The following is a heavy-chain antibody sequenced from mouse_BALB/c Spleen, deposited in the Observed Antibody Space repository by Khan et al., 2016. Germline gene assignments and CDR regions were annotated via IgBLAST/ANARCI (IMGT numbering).Heavy chain of an antibody. CDR1: GYTFTNYG. V-gene: IGHV9-3-1*01. D-gene: IGHD1-1*01. CDR2: INTYSGES. CDR3: ARYRYYDGSSRYFDV. Sequence: QIQLVQSGPELKKPGKTVKISCKASGYTFTNYGMNWVKQAPGKGLKWMGWINTYSGESTYADDFKGRFALSLETSANTAYLQINNLKNEDTATYFCARYRYYDGSSRYFDVWGAGTTVTVSS. J-gene: IGHJ1*01.